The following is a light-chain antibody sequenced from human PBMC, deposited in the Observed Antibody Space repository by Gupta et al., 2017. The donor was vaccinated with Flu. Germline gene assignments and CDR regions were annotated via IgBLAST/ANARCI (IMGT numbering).Light chain of an antibody. CDR2: EVS. CDR1: SSDVGGYDY. Sequence: QSALTQPASVSASPGQSLTISCPGTSSDVGGYDYVSWYQHHPGKAPKLMIYEVSNRPSGVSDRFSGSKSGNTASLSISGLQAEDEADYYCSSYTSSSTRVFGTGTKVTVL. J-gene: IGLJ1*01. V-gene: IGLV2-14*01. CDR3: SSYTSSSTRV.